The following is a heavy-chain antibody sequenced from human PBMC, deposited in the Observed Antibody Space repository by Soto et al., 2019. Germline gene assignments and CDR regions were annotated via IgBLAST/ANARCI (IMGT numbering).Heavy chain of an antibody. Sequence: GASVKVSCKVSGYTLTELSMHWVRQAPGKGLEWMGGFDPEDGETIYAQKFQGRVTMTEDTSTDTAYMELSSLRSEDTAVYYCATQPPWGIQRPSWFEPWGQGTLVTVSS. V-gene: IGHV1-24*01. CDR1: GYTLTELS. J-gene: IGHJ5*02. CDR3: ATQPPWGIQRPSWFEP. D-gene: IGHD5-18*01. CDR2: FDPEDGET.